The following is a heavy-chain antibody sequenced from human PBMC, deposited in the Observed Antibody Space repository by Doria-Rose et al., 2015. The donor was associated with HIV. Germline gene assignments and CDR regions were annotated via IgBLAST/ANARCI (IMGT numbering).Heavy chain of an antibody. CDR3: ARIKSSRWYHKYYFDF. V-gene: IGHV2-26*01. J-gene: IGHJ4*02. D-gene: IGHD6-13*01. CDR2: IFTDDER. Sequence: QITLKESGPVLVKPTETLTLTCTVSVVSLSSPGMGVSWIRQPPGKALEWLANIFTDDERSYKTSLKSRLIISSGTSKSQVVLTMTDMDPVDTATYYCARIKSSRWYHKYYFDFWGQGTLVIVSA. CDR1: VVSLSSPGMG.